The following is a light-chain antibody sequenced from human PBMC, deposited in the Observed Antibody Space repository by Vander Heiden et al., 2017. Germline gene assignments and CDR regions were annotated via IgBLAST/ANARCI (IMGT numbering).Light chain of an antibody. V-gene: IGKV3-20*01. CDR2: GTS. J-gene: IGKJ2*01. Sequence: EIVLTQSPATLSSSLGERATLTCGASQSVRSGYLAWYQQKPGQAPRLLIYGTSTRAAGIPDRFSGSGSGTDFTLTISRLETEDFAVYSCQQYGSSPYTFGQGTKLEIK. CDR3: QQYGSSPYT. CDR1: QSVRSGY.